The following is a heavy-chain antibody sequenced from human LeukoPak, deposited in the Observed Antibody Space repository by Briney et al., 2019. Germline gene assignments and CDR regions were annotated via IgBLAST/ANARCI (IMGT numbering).Heavy chain of an antibody. CDR1: GLTVSTNY. J-gene: IGHJ3*02. V-gene: IGHV3-53*01. CDR3: ARTGITGTPGLPHPYAFDI. Sequence: GGSLRLSCAASGLTVSTNYMRWIRQAPGKGLEWVSLIYAGGGTAYADSVKGRFTISRDNSKNTLYLQMNYVRAEDTAVYYCARTGITGTPGLPHPYAFDIWGQGTMVTVSS. D-gene: IGHD1-20*01. CDR2: IYAGGGT.